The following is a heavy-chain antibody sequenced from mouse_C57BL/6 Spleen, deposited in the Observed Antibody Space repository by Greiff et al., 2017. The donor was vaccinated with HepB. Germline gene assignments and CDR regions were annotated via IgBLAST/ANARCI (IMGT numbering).Heavy chain of an antibody. D-gene: IGHD1-1*01. CDR1: GYSITSGYY. J-gene: IGHJ2*01. Sequence: EVHLVESGPGLVKPSQSLSLTCSVTGYSITSGYYWNWIRQFPGNKLEWMGYISYDGSNNYNPSLKNRISITRDTSKNQFFLKLNSVTTEDTATYYCAREAYYGSSYEELYYFDYWGQGTTLTVSS. CDR3: AREAYYGSSYEELYYFDY. V-gene: IGHV3-6*01. CDR2: ISYDGSN.